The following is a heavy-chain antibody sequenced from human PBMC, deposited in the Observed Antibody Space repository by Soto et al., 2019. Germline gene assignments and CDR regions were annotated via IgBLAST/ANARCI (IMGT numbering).Heavy chain of an antibody. CDR3: ARVGGSRRNKNWFDP. CDR2: INHRGST. Sequence: SETLSLTCAVYGGSFSGYYWSWIRQPPGKGLEWIGEINHRGSTNYNPSLKSRVTISVDTSKNQFSLKLSSVTAADTAVYYCARVGGSRRNKNWFDPWGQGTLVTVSS. D-gene: IGHD3-3*01. V-gene: IGHV4-34*01. CDR1: GGSFSGYY. J-gene: IGHJ5*02.